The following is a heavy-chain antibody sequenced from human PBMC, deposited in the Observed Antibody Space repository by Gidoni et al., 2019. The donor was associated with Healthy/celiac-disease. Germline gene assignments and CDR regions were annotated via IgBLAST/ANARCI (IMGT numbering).Heavy chain of an antibody. CDR3: AKSFWSGYRYYYGMDV. J-gene: IGHJ6*02. CDR1: GFPFSSYG. CDR2: ISYDGSNK. V-gene: IGHV3-30*18. D-gene: IGHD3-3*01. Sequence: QVQLVESGGGVVQPGRSLRLSCAASGFPFSSYGMHWVRQAPGRGLEWVAVISYDGSNKYYADSVKGRFTISRDNSKNTLYLQMNSLRAEDTAVYYCAKSFWSGYRYYYGMDVWGQGTTVTVSS.